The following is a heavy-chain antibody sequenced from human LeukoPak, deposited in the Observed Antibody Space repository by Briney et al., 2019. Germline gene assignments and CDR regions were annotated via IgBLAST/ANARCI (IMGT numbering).Heavy chain of an antibody. Sequence: PAGSLRLSCAASGFTFSNYYMSWIRQPPGKGLEWVSYISSSGSTIYHADSVKSRFTIYRDKAKNALYLEMNSMRAEDKAVYYCARDMVRGVTGPQYYYCGMDVWGQGTTVTVSS. D-gene: IGHD3-10*01. CDR2: ISSSGSTI. V-gene: IGHV3-11*01. CDR1: GFTFSNYY. J-gene: IGHJ6*02. CDR3: ARDMVRGVTGPQYYYCGMDV.